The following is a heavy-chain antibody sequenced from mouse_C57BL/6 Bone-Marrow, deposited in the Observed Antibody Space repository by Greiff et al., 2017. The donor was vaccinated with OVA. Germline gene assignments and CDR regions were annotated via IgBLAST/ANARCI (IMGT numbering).Heavy chain of an antibody. Sequence: DVQLVESGGGLVQPGGSLSLSCAASGFTFTDYYMSWVRQPPGKALEWLGFIRNKANGYTTEYSSSVKGRFTISRANSHCILYLQLNALRAEDSATYYCARSLITTARFAYWGQGTLVTVSA. D-gene: IGHD1-1*01. J-gene: IGHJ3*01. CDR2: IRNKANGYTT. CDR3: ARSLITTARFAY. V-gene: IGHV7-3*01. CDR1: GFTFTDYY.